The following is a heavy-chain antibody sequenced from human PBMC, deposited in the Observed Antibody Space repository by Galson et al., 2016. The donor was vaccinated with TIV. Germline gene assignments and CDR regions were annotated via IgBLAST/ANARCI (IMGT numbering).Heavy chain of an antibody. CDR1: GFTFSSYS. CDR3: VREGPDGYNPYFDY. Sequence: SLRLSCAAPGFTFSSYSIHWVRQAPGKGLEWVAVISSDGNNEYYAGSVKGRFAISRDNSENTLYLRLNNLRPEDTAVYYCVREGPDGYNPYFDYWGQGTLVTVSS. V-gene: IGHV3-30*09. CDR2: ISSDGNNE. J-gene: IGHJ4*02. D-gene: IGHD5-24*01.